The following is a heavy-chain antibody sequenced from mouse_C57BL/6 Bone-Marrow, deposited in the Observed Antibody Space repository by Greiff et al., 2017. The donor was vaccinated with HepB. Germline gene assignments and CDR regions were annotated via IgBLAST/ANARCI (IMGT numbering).Heavy chain of an antibody. Sequence: QVQLQQSGAELARPGASVKLSCKASGYTFTSYGISWVKQRTGQGLEWIGEIYPRSGNTYYNEKFKGKATLTADKSSSTAYMALRSLTSEDSAVFYCARGIYDGYYFAYWGQGTLVTVSA. D-gene: IGHD2-3*01. V-gene: IGHV1-81*01. CDR1: GYTFTSYG. CDR2: IYPRSGNT. J-gene: IGHJ3*01. CDR3: ARGIYDGYYFAY.